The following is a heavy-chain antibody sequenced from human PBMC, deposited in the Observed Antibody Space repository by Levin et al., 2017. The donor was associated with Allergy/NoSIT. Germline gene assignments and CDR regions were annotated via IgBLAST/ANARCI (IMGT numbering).Heavy chain of an antibody. V-gene: IGHV3-7*04. CDR3: VRDGSSGWHFDY. D-gene: IGHD6-19*01. CDR1: GLTLRNNW. J-gene: IGHJ4*02. Sequence: HPGGSLRLSCVASGLTLRNNWLSWVRQAPGKGLEWVANINEDSNQRNYVDSVKGRFTISRDNAKDSLDLQMNNLRAEDTAVYFCVRDGSSGWHFDYWGQGTLVTVSS. CDR2: INEDSNQR.